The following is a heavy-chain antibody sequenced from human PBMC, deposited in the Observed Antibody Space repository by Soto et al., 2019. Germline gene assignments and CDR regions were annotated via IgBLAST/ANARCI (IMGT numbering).Heavy chain of an antibody. CDR3: ARDFDY. V-gene: IGHV3-30-3*01. Sequence: VPLVESGGGVVQPGRSLRLSCAASGFTFSSYAMHWVRQAPGKGLEWVAVISYDGSNKYYADSVKGRFTISRDNSKNTLYLQMNSLRAEDTAVYYCARDFDYWGQGTLVTVSS. J-gene: IGHJ4*02. CDR1: GFTFSSYA. CDR2: ISYDGSNK.